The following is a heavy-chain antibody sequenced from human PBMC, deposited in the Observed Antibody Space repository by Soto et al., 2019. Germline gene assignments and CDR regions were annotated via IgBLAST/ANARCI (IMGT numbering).Heavy chain of an antibody. CDR2: TKNRSQRYTI. CDR1: GFTLSDHY. Sequence: EVQLVESGGDLVQPGGSLRLSCAASGFTLSDHYMYWVRQAPGKGLEWVARTKNRSQRYTIEYAASVKGRFTISRDDSKNSLFLQMNSLKSDDTAVYYCTCWIAARCSWGQGTLVTVAS. D-gene: IGHD6-6*01. V-gene: IGHV3-72*01. CDR3: TCWIAARCS. J-gene: IGHJ4*02.